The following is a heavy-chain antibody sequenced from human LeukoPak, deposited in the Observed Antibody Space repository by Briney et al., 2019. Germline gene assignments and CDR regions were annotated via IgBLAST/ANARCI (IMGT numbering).Heavy chain of an antibody. CDR1: GGSISSSSYY. V-gene: IGHV4-61*02. CDR3: ARGSYYYDSSGGGFFDY. CDR2: IYTSGST. D-gene: IGHD3-22*01. J-gene: IGHJ4*02. Sequence: RSSETLSLTCTVSGGSISSSSYYWSWIRQPAGKGLEWIGRIYTSGSTNYNPSLKSRVTMSVDTSKNQFSLKLSSVTAADTAVYYCARGSYYYDSSGGGFFDYWGQGTLVTVSS.